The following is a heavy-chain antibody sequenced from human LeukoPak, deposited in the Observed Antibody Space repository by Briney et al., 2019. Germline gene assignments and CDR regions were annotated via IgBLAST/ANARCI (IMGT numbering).Heavy chain of an antibody. J-gene: IGHJ5*02. Sequence: PGGSLRLSCEASGFTFSRSDMIWVRQAPGKGLEWVSIISASGGSTFYADSVRGRFTISRDNSDNFLYLQLTSLTAEDTAVYHCVKKGNGWSPRFDPWGQGTLVVVSS. D-gene: IGHD2-8*01. CDR2: ISASGGST. CDR1: GFTFSRSD. CDR3: VKKGNGWSPRFDP. V-gene: IGHV3-23*01.